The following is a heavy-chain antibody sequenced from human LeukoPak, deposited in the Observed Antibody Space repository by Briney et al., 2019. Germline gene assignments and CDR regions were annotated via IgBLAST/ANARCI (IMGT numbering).Heavy chain of an antibody. J-gene: IGHJ5*02. CDR3: ARDKMVRGVIITWFDP. Sequence: ASETLSLTCAVYGGSFSGYYWSWIRQPPGKGLEWIGEINHSGSTNYNPSLKSRVTISVDTSKNQFSLKLSSVTAADTAVDYCARDKMVRGVIITWFDPWGQGTLVTVSS. D-gene: IGHD3-10*01. CDR1: GGSFSGYY. CDR2: INHSGST. V-gene: IGHV4-34*01.